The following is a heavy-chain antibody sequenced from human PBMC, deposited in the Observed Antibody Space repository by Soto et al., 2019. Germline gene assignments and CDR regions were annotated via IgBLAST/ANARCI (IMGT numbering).Heavy chain of an antibody. V-gene: IGHV1-3*01. Sequence: ASVKVSCKASGYTFTSYAMHWVRQAPGQRLEWMGWINAGNGNTKYSQKFQGRVTITRDTSASTAYMELSSLRSEDTAVYYCARDPDYYDSSGYYLGDAFDIWGQGTMVTVSS. CDR1: GYTFTSYA. CDR3: ARDPDYYDSSGYYLGDAFDI. J-gene: IGHJ3*02. D-gene: IGHD3-22*01. CDR2: INAGNGNT.